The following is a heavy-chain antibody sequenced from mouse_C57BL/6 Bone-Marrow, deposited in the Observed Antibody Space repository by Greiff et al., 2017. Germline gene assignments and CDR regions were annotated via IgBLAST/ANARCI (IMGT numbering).Heavy chain of an antibody. CDR1: GYTFTSYW. J-gene: IGHJ3*01. V-gene: IGHV1-50*01. CDR2: IDPSDSYT. D-gene: IGHD1-1*01. CDR3: AREGVLLRPFAY. Sequence: QVQLQQPGAELVKPGASVKLSCKASGYTFTSYWMQWVKQRPGQGLEWIGEIDPSDSYTNYNQQFKGKATLTADTSSSTAYMQLSSLTSEDSAVYYCAREGVLLRPFAYWGQGTLVTVSA.